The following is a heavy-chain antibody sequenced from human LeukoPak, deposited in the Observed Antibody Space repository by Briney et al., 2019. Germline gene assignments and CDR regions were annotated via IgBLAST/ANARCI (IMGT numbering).Heavy chain of an antibody. CDR3: AKDQGDSSGYLGYYYYGMDV. V-gene: IGHV3-23*01. Sequence: GGSLRLSCAASGFTFSSYAMSWVRHAPGKGLEWVSAISGSGGSTYYADSVKGRFTISRDNSKNTLYLQMNSLRAEDTAVYYCAKDQGDSSGYLGYYYYGMDVWGQGTTVTVSS. CDR2: ISGSGGST. CDR1: GFTFSSYA. D-gene: IGHD3-22*01. J-gene: IGHJ6*02.